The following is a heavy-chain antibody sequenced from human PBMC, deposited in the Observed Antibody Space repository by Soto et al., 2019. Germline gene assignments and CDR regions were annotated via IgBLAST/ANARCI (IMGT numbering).Heavy chain of an antibody. J-gene: IGHJ4*02. CDR2: ISYDGSNK. CDR3: AKGQTYYYDSSGYYYPDY. D-gene: IGHD3-22*01. CDR1: GFTFSSYG. Sequence: QVQLVESGGGVVQPGRSLRLSCAASGFTFSSYGMHWVRQAPGKGLEWVAVISYDGSNKYYADSVKGRFTISRDNSKNTLYLQMNSLRAEDTAVYYSAKGQTYYYDSSGYYYPDYWGQGTLVTVSS. V-gene: IGHV3-30*18.